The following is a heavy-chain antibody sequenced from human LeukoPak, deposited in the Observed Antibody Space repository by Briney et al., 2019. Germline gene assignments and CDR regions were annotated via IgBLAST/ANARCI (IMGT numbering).Heavy chain of an antibody. CDR1: GYTFTGHS. Sequence: ASVKVSCKASGYTFTGHSMHWVRQAPGQGLEWMGWINPNSGGTNYAQKFQGRVTMTRDTSISTAYMELSRLRSDDTAVYYCARDYDSLFDYWGQGTLVTVSS. CDR2: INPNSGGT. CDR3: ARDYDSLFDY. D-gene: IGHD3-22*01. J-gene: IGHJ4*02. V-gene: IGHV1-2*02.